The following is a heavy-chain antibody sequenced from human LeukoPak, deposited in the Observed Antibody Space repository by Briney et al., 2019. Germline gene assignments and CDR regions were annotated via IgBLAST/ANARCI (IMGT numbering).Heavy chain of an antibody. CDR3: AKDSAFYYIDV. V-gene: IGHV3-30*02. Sequence: GSSLRLSCAASGFIFSNYGMHWVRQAPGKGLEWVAFIRYNGNNQYYADSVKGRFTISRDNSKNTLYLQLNSLKGDDTAVYYCAKDSAFYYIDVWGKGTTVIISS. CDR1: GFIFSNYG. CDR2: IRYNGNNQ. J-gene: IGHJ6*03.